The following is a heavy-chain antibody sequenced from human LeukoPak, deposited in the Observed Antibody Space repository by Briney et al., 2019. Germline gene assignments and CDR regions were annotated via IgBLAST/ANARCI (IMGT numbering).Heavy chain of an antibody. CDR3: ARDPGGSGYDXGGFDY. Sequence: GGSLRLSCAASGFTFSSYSMNWVRQAPGKGLEWVSSISSSSSYIYYADSVKGRFTISRDNAKNSLYLQMNSLRAEDTAVYYCARDPGGSGYDXGGFDYWGQGTLVTVSS. CDR2: ISSSSSYI. D-gene: IGHD5-12*01. J-gene: IGHJ4*02. CDR1: GFTFSSYS. V-gene: IGHV3-21*01.